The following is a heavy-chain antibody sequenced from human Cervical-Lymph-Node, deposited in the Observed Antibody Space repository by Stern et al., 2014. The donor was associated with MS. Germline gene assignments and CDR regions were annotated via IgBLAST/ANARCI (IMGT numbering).Heavy chain of an antibody. V-gene: IGHV3-30*18. D-gene: IGHD3-22*01. Sequence: VQLVESGGGVVQPGRSLRLSCAASGFTFSSYGMHWVRQAPGQGLERVAVISYDESNKYYADCVKGRFTISRDNSKNTLYLQMNSLRAEDTAVYYCAKEEDYYDSSGYDYWGQGTLVTVSS. CDR3: AKEEDYYDSSGYDY. CDR2: ISYDESNK. J-gene: IGHJ4*02. CDR1: GFTFSSYG.